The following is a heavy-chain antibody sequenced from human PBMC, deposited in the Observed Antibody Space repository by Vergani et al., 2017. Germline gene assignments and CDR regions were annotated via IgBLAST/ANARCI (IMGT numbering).Heavy chain of an antibody. CDR2: INHSGST. V-gene: IGHV4-34*01. D-gene: IGHD6-13*01. CDR1: GGSFSGYY. J-gene: IGHJ4*02. CDR3: ARGGGPPANSSSPNSS. Sequence: QVQLQQWGAGLLKPSETLSLTCAVYGGSFSGYYWSWIRQPPGKGLEWIGEINHSGSTNYNPSLKSRVTISVDTSKNQFALKLSSVTAADTAVYYCARGGGPPANSSSPNSSWGQGTLVTVSS.